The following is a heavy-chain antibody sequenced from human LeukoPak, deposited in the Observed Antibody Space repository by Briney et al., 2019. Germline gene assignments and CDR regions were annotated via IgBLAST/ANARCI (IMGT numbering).Heavy chain of an antibody. Sequence: SETLSLTCAVSSGSIRSYSWSWIRQPPGKGLEWIGCISYSGGTNYNPSLKSRVTISVDTSKNQFSLKLSSVTAADTAVYYCARDRWFDPWGQGTLVTVSS. CDR1: SGSIRSYS. CDR3: ARDRWFDP. V-gene: IGHV4-59*01. CDR2: ISYSGGT. J-gene: IGHJ5*02.